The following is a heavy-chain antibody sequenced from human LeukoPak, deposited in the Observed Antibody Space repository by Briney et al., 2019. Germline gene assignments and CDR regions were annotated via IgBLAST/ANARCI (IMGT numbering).Heavy chain of an antibody. V-gene: IGHV3-74*01. J-gene: IGHJ6*03. CDR2: INSEGSST. CDR1: GFTFSSYW. Sequence: GGSLRLSCAASGFTFSSYWMHWVRHAPGKGLVWVSRINSEGSSTIYADSVKGRFTISRDNAKNTLYLQMNSLRAEDTAVYYCARDYDRYYMDVWGKGTTVTVSS. CDR3: ARDYDRYYMDV. D-gene: IGHD3-3*01.